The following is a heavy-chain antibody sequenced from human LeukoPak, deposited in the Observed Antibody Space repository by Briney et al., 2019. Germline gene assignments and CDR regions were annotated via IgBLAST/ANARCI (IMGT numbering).Heavy chain of an antibody. CDR3: ARTTVTTRGRAFDI. CDR1: GFTFSSYS. V-gene: IGHV3-21*01. J-gene: IGHJ3*02. Sequence: GGSLSLSCAASGFTFSSYSMNWVRQAPGKGLEWVSSISSSSSYIYYADSVKGRFTISRDNAKNSLYLQMNSLRAEDTAVYYCARTTVTTRGRAFDIWGQGTMVTVSS. D-gene: IGHD4-17*01. CDR2: ISSSSSYI.